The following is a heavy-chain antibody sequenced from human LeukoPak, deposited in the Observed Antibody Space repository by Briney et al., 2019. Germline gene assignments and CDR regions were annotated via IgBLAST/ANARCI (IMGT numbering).Heavy chain of an antibody. J-gene: IGHJ4*02. Sequence: PSETLSLTCAVYGGSFSGYYWSWIRQPPGKGLEWIGEINHSGSTNYNPSLKSRVTISVDTSKNQFSLKLSSVTAADTAVYYCARVDLAVAGTNYFDYWGQGTLVTVSS. D-gene: IGHD6-19*01. CDR1: GGSFSGYY. CDR3: ARVDLAVAGTNYFDY. CDR2: INHSGST. V-gene: IGHV4-34*01.